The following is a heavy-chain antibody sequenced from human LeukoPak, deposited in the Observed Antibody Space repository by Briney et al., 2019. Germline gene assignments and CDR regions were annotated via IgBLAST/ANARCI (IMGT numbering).Heavy chain of an antibody. CDR1: GFTFTNAW. Sequence: GGSLRLSCAASGFTFTNAWMSWVRQAPGKGLEWVGRIKSNVLVGTTDYAAPVKGRFGISRDDSKNSLYLQMNSLKTEDTAIYYCTTHGCTGGTCHIYWGQGTLVTVSS. CDR2: IKSNVLVGTT. D-gene: IGHD2-15*01. V-gene: IGHV3-15*01. CDR3: TTHGCTGGTCHIY. J-gene: IGHJ4*02.